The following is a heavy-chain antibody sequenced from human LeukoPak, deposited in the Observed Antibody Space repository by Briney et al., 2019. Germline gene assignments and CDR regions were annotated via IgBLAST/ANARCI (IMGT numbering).Heavy chain of an antibody. Sequence: PSQTLSLTCTVSGGSISSGSYYWSWIRQPAGKGLEWIGYIYYSGSTNYNPSLKSRVTISVDTSKNQSSLKLSSVTAADTAVYYCARARPSDYYMDVWGKGTTVTVSS. V-gene: IGHV4-61*10. CDR3: ARARPSDYYMDV. D-gene: IGHD6-6*01. CDR2: IYYSGST. CDR1: GGSISSGSYY. J-gene: IGHJ6*03.